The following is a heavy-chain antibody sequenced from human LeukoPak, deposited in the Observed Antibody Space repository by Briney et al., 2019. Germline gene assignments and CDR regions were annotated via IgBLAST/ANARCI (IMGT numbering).Heavy chain of an antibody. CDR1: GFTFTNYG. CDR3: ARDLSPVVRASPMGY. V-gene: IGHV3-30*03. J-gene: IGHJ4*02. CDR2: ITYDGYYK. D-gene: IGHD3-10*01. Sequence: SGGSLRLSCAASGFTFTNYGMHWVRQAPGKGLEWVALITYDGYYKYYSDSVKGRFTISSDTSKNTLYLQMNSLRAEDTAVYYCARDLSPVVRASPMGYWGQGTPATVSS.